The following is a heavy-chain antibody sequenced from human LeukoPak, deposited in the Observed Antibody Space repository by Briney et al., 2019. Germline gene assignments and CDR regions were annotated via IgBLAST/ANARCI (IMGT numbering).Heavy chain of an antibody. Sequence: SGTLSLTCAVSGGSISSSSWWSWVRQPPGKGLEWIGEVYHSGSPNYNPSFRGRVTILVDKSKNQFSLNLGSLTAADTAVYYCAGEDWYFDLWGRGTLVTVSS. CDR3: AGEDWYFDL. J-gene: IGHJ2*01. CDR2: VYHSGSP. CDR1: GGSISSSSW. V-gene: IGHV4-4*02.